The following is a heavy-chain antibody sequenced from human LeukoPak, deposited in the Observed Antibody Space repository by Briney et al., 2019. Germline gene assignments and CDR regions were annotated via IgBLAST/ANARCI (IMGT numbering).Heavy chain of an antibody. V-gene: IGHV4-59*08. CDR2: IYYSGST. D-gene: IGHD1-7*01. CDR3: ARHARRPFGYNWNYFWFDP. CDR1: GDSVSGYY. J-gene: IGHJ5*02. Sequence: SETLSLTCSVSGDSVSGYYWSWIRQPPGKGLEWIGYIYYSGSTNYNPSLKSRVTISVDTSKNQFSLKLSSVTAADTAVYYCARHARRPFGYNWNYFWFDPWGQGTLVTVSS.